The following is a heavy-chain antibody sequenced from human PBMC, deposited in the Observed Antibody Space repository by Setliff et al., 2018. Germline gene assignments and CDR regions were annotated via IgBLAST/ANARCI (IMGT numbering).Heavy chain of an antibody. Sequence: PSETLSLTCAVSGYSISSGNYWGWIRQPPGKGLEWIGSISHSGSAYYNPSLKSRVTISLDMSKNQFSLKLSSVTAADTAVYYCARVPRFTDTRNAFDIWGQGTMVTVSS. V-gene: IGHV4-38-2*01. CDR2: ISHSGSA. J-gene: IGHJ3*02. CDR3: ARVPRFTDTRNAFDI. D-gene: IGHD5-18*01. CDR1: GYSISSGNY.